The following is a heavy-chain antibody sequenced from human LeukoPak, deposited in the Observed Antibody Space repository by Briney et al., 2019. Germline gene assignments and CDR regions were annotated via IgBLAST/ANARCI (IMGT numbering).Heavy chain of an antibody. D-gene: IGHD3-10*01. J-gene: IGHJ4*02. CDR1: GFIFRDYA. CDR3: AKDKSESGMWGPADY. V-gene: IGHV3-30-3*01. CDR2: ISYEGSNQ. Sequence: GRSLRLSCAASGFIFRDYAMHWVRQAPGKGLEWVAVISYEGSNQYYTDSVKGRFTISRDNSKNTMYVQMNSLRPEDTAVYYCAKDKSESGMWGPADYWGQGTLVTVSS.